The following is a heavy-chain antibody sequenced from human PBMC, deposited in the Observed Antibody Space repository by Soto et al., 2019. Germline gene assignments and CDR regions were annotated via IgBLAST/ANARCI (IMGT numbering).Heavy chain of an antibody. V-gene: IGHV3-30-3*01. CDR1: GFTFSSYA. J-gene: IGHJ4*02. CDR2: ISYDGSNK. D-gene: IGHD3-22*01. Sequence: GGSLRLSCAASGFTFSSYAMHWVRQAPGKGLEWVAVISYDGSNKYYADTVKGRFTISRDNSKNTLYLQMNSLRAEDTAVYYCARDWHYYDSSGYYPQVFTPGLSDYWGQGTLVTVSS. CDR3: ARDWHYYDSSGYYPQVFTPGLSDY.